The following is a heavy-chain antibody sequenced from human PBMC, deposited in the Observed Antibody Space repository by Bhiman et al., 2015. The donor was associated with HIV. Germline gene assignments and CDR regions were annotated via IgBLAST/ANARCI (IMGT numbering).Heavy chain of an antibody. V-gene: IGHV3-66*01. J-gene: IGHJ3*02. D-gene: IGHD5-18*01. CDR2: IYSGGST. CDR3: ARAYSYGVFDI. Sequence: EVQLVESGGGLVQPGGSLRLSCAASGLIVSYNYMTWVRQAPGKGLEWVSVIYSGGSTYYADSVKGRFTISRDNSKNTLYLQMNSLRAEDTAVYYCARAYSYGVFDIWGPGTLVTVSS. CDR1: GLIVSYNY.